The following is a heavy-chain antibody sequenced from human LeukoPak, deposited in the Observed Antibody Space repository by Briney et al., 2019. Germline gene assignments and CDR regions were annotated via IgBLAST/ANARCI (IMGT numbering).Heavy chain of an antibody. CDR1: GFTFSSYA. V-gene: IGHV3-30*04. J-gene: IGHJ4*02. CDR2: ISYDGSNK. D-gene: IGHD3-9*01. CDR3: ARGLRYFDWLLNYFDY. Sequence: AGGSLRLSCAASGFTFSSYAMHWVRQAPGKGLEWVAVISYDGSNKYYADSVKGRFTISRDNSKNTLYLQMNSLRAEDTAVYYCARGLRYFDWLLNYFDYWGQGTLVTVSS.